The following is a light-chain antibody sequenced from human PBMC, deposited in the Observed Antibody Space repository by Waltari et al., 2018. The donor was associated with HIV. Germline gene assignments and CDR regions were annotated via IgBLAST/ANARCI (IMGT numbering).Light chain of an antibody. Sequence: QSVLTQPPSASGTPGQRVTISCSGSSSNIGSNCVYWNHHLPGTAHKLLVYRNNQRPSGVPDRLSGSKSGTSASLAISGLRSEDEADYYCATWNDSLVGGGTKLTVL. J-gene: IGLJ2*01. V-gene: IGLV1-47*01. CDR3: ATWNDSL. CDR1: SSNIGSNC. CDR2: RNN.